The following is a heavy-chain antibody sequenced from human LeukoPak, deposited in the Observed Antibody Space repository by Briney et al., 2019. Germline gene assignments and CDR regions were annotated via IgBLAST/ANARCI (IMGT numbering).Heavy chain of an antibody. J-gene: IGHJ5*02. CDR1: GDSISSSSYY. D-gene: IGHD2/OR15-2a*01. Sequence: SETLSLMCTASGDSISSSSYYWGWIRQPPGMGLEWIGSIYYSGSTYYNPSLKSRVTVSVDTSKNQFSLKLSSVTAADTAVYYCARLRRNIANHWGQGTLVTVSS. V-gene: IGHV4-39*01. CDR3: ARLRRNIANH. CDR2: IYYSGST.